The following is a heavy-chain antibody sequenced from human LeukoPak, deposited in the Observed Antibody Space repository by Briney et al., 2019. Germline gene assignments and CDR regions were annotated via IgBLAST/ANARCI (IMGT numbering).Heavy chain of an antibody. D-gene: IGHD2-2*01. CDR2: INPNSGGT. V-gene: IGHV1-2*02. Sequence: ASVKVSSKASGSTFTGYYMHWVRQAPGQGLEWMGWINPNSGGTNYAQTFQGRVTMTRDTSISTAYMELSRLRSDDTAVYYCARVDQDIVVVPAATAFDYWGQGTLVTVSS. CDR3: ARVDQDIVVVPAATAFDY. J-gene: IGHJ4*02. CDR1: GSTFTGYY.